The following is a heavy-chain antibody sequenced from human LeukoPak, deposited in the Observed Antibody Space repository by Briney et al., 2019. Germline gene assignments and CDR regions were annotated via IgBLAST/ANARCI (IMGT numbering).Heavy chain of an antibody. D-gene: IGHD3-10*01. J-gene: IGHJ4*02. CDR2: INHSGST. V-gene: IGHV4-34*01. CDR3: ARGPRELGVDY. CDR1: GGSFSGYY. Sequence: SETLSLTCAVYGGSFSGYYWSWIRQPPGKGLEWIGEINHSGSTNYNPSLKSRVTISVDTSKNQSSLKLSSVTAADTAVYYCARGPRELGVDYWGQGTLVTVSS.